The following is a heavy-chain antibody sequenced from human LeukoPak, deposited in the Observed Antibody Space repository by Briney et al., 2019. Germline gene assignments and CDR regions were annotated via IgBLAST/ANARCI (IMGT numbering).Heavy chain of an antibody. CDR1: GFAFSNYG. V-gene: IGHV3-30*02. CDR3: AKEDSGSFTKIDY. CDR2: IRYDGSNK. D-gene: IGHD1-26*01. Sequence: GGSLRLSCAASGFAFSNYGMHWVRQAPGKGLEWVAFIRYDGSNKYYADSVKGRFTISRDNSKNTLYLQMNSLRAEDTAVYYCAKEDSGSFTKIDYWGQGTLVTVSS. J-gene: IGHJ4*02.